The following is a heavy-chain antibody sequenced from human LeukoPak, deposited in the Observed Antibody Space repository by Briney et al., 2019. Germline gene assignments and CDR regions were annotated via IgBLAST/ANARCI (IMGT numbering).Heavy chain of an antibody. D-gene: IGHD4-11*01. J-gene: IGHJ5*02. CDR1: GFTFSSYS. CDR2: IKQDGSEK. CDR3: AREHSNLNWFDP. Sequence: GGSLRLSCAASGFTFSSYSMNWVRQAPGKGLEWVANIKQDGSEKYYVDSVKGRFTISRDNAKNSLYLQMNSLRAEDTAVYYCAREHSNLNWFDPWGQGTLVTVSS. V-gene: IGHV3-7*01.